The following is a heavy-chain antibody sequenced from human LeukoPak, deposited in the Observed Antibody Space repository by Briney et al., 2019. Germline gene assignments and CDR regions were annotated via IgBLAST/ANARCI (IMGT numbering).Heavy chain of an antibody. CDR1: GGSISSYY. CDR3: ARAASSQSFDY. V-gene: IGHV4-59*01. CDR2: IYYSGIT. D-gene: IGHD6-13*01. Sequence: PSETLSLTCTVSGGSISSYYWSWIRQPPGKGLEWIGYIYYSGITNYNPSLKSRVTISVDTSKNQFSLKLNSVTAADTAVYYCARAASSQSFDYKGQGTLVTVSS. J-gene: IGHJ4*02.